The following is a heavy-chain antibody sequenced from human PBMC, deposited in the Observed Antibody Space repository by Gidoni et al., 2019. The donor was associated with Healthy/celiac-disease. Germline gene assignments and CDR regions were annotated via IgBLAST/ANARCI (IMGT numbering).Heavy chain of an antibody. CDR3: ARDPSIRGLLIDY. CDR2: ISSSSSTI. Sequence: EVQLVESGGGLVQPGGSLRLSCAASGFTFSSYSMNWVRQAPGKGLEGVSYISSSSSTIYYADSVKGRFTISRDNAKNSLYLQMNSLRAEDTAVYYCARDPSIRGLLIDYWGQGTLVTVSS. V-gene: IGHV3-48*01. J-gene: IGHJ4*02. D-gene: IGHD2-21*01. CDR1: GFTFSSYS.